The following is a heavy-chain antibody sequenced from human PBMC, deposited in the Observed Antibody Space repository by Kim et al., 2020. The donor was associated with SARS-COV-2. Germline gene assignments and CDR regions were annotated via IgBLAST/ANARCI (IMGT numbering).Heavy chain of an antibody. CDR2: TK. J-gene: IGHJ4*02. V-gene: IGHV3-23*01. CDR3: AKGNHTPD. Sequence: TKNYADSLKGSFTISRDNYKNTLYLQMNSLRAEETAVYYRAKGNHTPDWGQGTLVTVSS.